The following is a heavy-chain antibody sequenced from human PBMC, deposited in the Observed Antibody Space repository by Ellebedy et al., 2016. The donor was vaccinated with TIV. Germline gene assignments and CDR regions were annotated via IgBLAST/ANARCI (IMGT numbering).Heavy chain of an antibody. CDR1: GFTFSSYW. J-gene: IGHJ4*02. CDR2: IWYDGSNE. V-gene: IGHV3-33*08. Sequence: GESLKISCAASGFTFSSYWMSWVRQAPGKGLEWVAVIWYDGSNEYYADSVKGRFTISRDNSKNTLYLQMNSLRAEDTAVYYCARGPRCSTTSCYFDYWGQGTLVTVSS. D-gene: IGHD2-2*01. CDR3: ARGPRCSTTSCYFDY.